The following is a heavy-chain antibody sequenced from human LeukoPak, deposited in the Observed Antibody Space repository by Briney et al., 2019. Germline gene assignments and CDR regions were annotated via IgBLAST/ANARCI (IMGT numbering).Heavy chain of an antibody. CDR1: GYTFTSYD. D-gene: IGHD3-22*01. CDR3: ARGGYSYGATYYYDSSGLNWFDP. Sequence: ASVKVSCKASGYTFTSYDINWVRQATGQGLEWMGRIIPIFGTANYAQKFQGRVTITTDESTSTAYMELSSLRSEDTAVYYCARGGYSYGATYYYDSSGLNWFDPWGQGTLVTVSS. CDR2: IIPIFGTA. J-gene: IGHJ5*02. V-gene: IGHV1-69*05.